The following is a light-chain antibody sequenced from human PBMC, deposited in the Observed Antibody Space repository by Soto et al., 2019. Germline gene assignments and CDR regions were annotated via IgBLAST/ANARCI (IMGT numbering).Light chain of an antibody. CDR3: SSYTTSSTYV. Sequence: QSALTQPASVSGYPGQSITISCTGASSDVGAYNYVAWCQQHPGKGPKLLIYDVSNRPSGFSSRFSGSKSGNTASLTISGLRAEDEADYFCSSYTTSSTYVFGTGTRSPS. CDR1: SSDVGAYNY. J-gene: IGLJ1*01. CDR2: DVS. V-gene: IGLV2-14*01.